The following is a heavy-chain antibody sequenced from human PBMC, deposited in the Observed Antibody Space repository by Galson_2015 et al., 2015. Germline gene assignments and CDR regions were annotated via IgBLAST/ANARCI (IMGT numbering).Heavy chain of an antibody. Sequence: SLRLSCAASGFTFSSYWMHWVRQVPGKGLMWVSRIKGDESSIIYADSVKGRFTISRDNTKNTVWLQMNSLRVEDTAVYYCARDPVDGSGHFDYWGQGTLVTVSS. CDR1: GFTFSSYW. J-gene: IGHJ4*02. D-gene: IGHD6-19*01. V-gene: IGHV3-74*01. CDR2: IKGDESSI. CDR3: ARDPVDGSGHFDY.